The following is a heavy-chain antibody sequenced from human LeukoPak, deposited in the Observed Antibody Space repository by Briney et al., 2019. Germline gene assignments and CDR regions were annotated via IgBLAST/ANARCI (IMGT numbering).Heavy chain of an antibody. Sequence: GASVKVSCKASGGTFSIYAISWVRQAPGQGLEWMGGIIPIFGTAYYAQKFQGRVTITADESTSTAYMELSSLRSEDTAVYYCARALLSHPDIVVVPAAMSPNYYYYYYGMDVWGQGTTVTVSS. D-gene: IGHD2-2*01. J-gene: IGHJ6*02. V-gene: IGHV1-69*01. CDR3: ARALLSHPDIVVVPAAMSPNYYYYYYGMDV. CDR1: GGTFSIYA. CDR2: IIPIFGTA.